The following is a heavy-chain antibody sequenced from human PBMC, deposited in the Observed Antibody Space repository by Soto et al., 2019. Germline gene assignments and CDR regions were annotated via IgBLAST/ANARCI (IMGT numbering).Heavy chain of an antibody. V-gene: IGHV1-2*02. CDR2: INPATGAA. CDR3: ARGGGVGVAGSAAFDM. CDR1: GYPVTAYY. J-gene: IGHJ3*02. Sequence: QLHLVQSGAVVKKPGASVTVSCSASGYPVTAYYMHWVRQAPGRGLEWMGGINPATGAAKYTQTFQGRVTLPRATSASPVLMQLRRLTSEDTAVFYCARGGGVGVAGSAAFDMWGQGTLVTVSS. D-gene: IGHD3-3*01.